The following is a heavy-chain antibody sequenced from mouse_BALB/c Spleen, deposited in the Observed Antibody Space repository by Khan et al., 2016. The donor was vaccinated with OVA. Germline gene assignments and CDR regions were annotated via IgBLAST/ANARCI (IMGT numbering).Heavy chain of an antibody. CDR1: GYSITNGYA. CDR3: SRGNYYGYYFDY. CDR2: ISYSGVT. D-gene: IGHD1-1*01. Sequence: EVQLQESGPGLVKPSQSLYLTCTVTGYSITNGYAWNWIRQFPGNKLGWVGYISYSGVTSYTPSLKSRTSLTRDTSKNPFFLQFNSVTTEDTATYYCSRGNYYGYYFDYWGQGTPLTVSS. J-gene: IGHJ2*01. V-gene: IGHV3-2*02.